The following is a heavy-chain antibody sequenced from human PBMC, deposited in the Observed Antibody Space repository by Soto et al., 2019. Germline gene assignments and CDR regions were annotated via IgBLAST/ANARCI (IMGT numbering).Heavy chain of an antibody. CDR2: ISSSSSYT. D-gene: IGHD1-26*01. CDR3: ARSYSGSYWYFDY. V-gene: IGHV3-11*06. CDR1: GFTFSDYY. Sequence: GGSLRLSCAASGFTFSDYYMSWIRQAPGKGLEWVSYISSSSSYTNYADSVKGRFTISRDNAKNSLYLQMNSLRAEDTAVYYCARSYSGSYWYFDYWGQGTLVTVSS. J-gene: IGHJ4*02.